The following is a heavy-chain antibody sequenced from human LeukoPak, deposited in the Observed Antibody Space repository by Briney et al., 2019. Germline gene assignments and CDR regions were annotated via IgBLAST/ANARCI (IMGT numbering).Heavy chain of an antibody. CDR3: ARDHFYGDYHYGMDV. J-gene: IGHJ6*02. V-gene: IGHV4-59*01. Sequence: ASETLSLTCTVSGGSISSYYWSWIRQPPGKGLEWIGYIYYSGSTNYNPSLKSRVTISVDTSKNQFSLKLSSVTAADTAVYYCARDHFYGDYHYGMDVWGQGTTVTVSS. D-gene: IGHD4-17*01. CDR1: GGSISSYY. CDR2: IYYSGST.